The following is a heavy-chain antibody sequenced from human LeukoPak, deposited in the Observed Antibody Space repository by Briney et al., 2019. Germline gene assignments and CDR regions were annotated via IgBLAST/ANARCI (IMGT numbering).Heavy chain of an antibody. D-gene: IGHD3-22*01. Sequence: GGSLRLSCAASGFTFSSFATSWVRQAPGKGLEWVSGISASGGSTYYADSVKGRFTISRDNSKNALYLQMNSLRAEDTAVYYCAKGFYDNSASGVFDIWGQGTMVTVSS. V-gene: IGHV3-23*01. CDR1: GFTFSSFA. J-gene: IGHJ3*02. CDR2: ISASGGST. CDR3: AKGFYDNSASGVFDI.